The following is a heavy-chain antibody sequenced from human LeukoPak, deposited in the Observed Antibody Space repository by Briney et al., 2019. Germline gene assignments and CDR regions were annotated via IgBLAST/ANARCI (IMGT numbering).Heavy chain of an antibody. D-gene: IGHD3-22*01. Sequence: SETLSLTCTVSGGSISSYYWSWIRQPPGKGLEWIGYIYYSGSTNYNPSLKRRVTISVDTSKNQFSLKLSSVTAADTAVYYCARDTYYDSSGYYLGYYYYGMHVWGQGTTVTVSS. CDR3: ARDTYYDSSGYYLGYYYYGMHV. CDR2: IYYSGST. CDR1: GGSISSYY. V-gene: IGHV4-59*01. J-gene: IGHJ6*02.